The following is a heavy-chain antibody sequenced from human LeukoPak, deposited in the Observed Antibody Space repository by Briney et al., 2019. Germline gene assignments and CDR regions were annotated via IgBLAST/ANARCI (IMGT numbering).Heavy chain of an antibody. CDR1: GGSFSGYY. V-gene: IGHV4-34*01. D-gene: IGHD3-22*01. CDR2: INHSGST. J-gene: IGHJ4*02. CDR3: ARGPPLNPGDYDSSGYYYFDY. Sequence: KPSETLSLTCAVYGGSFSGYYWTLIRQPPGKGLEWIGEINHSGSTNYNPSLKSRVTISVDTSKNRFSLKLTSVTAADTAVYYCARGPPLNPGDYDSSGYYYFDYWGQGTLVTVSS.